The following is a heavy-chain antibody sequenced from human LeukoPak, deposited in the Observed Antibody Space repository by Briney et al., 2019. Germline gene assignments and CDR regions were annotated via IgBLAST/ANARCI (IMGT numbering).Heavy chain of an antibody. CDR1: GFTFNSYA. CDR2: ISYDGSNK. Sequence: PGRSLRLSCGASGFTFNSYAMHWVRQAPGRGLEWVAVISYDGSNKYYADSVKGRFTISRDNSKNTLCLQMNSLRADDTAVYYCARDGRNYYDRSGYYSALAYWGQGTLVTVSS. J-gene: IGHJ4*02. V-gene: IGHV3-30-3*01. CDR3: ARDGRNYYDRSGYYSALAY. D-gene: IGHD3-22*01.